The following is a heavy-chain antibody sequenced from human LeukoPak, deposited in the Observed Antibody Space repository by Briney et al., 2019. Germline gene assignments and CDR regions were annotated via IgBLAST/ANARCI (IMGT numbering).Heavy chain of an antibody. D-gene: IGHD4-23*01. CDR2: ISSSGSTT. Sequence: GGSLRLSCVDSGFTFSSFAMSWVRQAPGRGREWVSTISSSGSTTYYIDSVKGRFTISRDNSRNTLYLQLNSLRGEDTAVYYCARETPAFDYGGQGTLGTVS. J-gene: IGHJ4*02. CDR3: ARETPAFDY. V-gene: IGHV3-23*01. CDR1: GFTFSSFA.